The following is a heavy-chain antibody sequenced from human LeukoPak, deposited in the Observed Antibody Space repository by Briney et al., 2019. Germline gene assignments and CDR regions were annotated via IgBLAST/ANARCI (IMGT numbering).Heavy chain of an antibody. Sequence: ASVKVSCKASGYTFTAYYMHWVRQAPGQGLEWMGWINPNSGDTNYAQKFQGRVTMTRDTSISTAYMELSSLRSDDMAVYYCAREGEDSDDTNWFDPWGQGTLVTVSS. J-gene: IGHJ5*02. CDR1: GYTFTAYY. V-gene: IGHV1-2*02. D-gene: IGHD3-10*01. CDR3: AREGEDSDDTNWFDP. CDR2: INPNSGDT.